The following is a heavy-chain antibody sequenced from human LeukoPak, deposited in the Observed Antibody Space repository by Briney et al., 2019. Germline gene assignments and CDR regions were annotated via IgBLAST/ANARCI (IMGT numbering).Heavy chain of an antibody. CDR3: ARDGDYYFDY. J-gene: IGHJ4*02. V-gene: IGHV1-8*02. D-gene: IGHD7-27*01. Sequence: GASVKVSCKASGGTFSSYAISWVRQATGQGLEWMGWMNPNSGNTGYAQKFQGRVTMTRNTSISTAYMELSSLRSEDTAVYYCARDGDYYFDYWGQGTLVTVSS. CDR2: MNPNSGNT. CDR1: GGTFSSYA.